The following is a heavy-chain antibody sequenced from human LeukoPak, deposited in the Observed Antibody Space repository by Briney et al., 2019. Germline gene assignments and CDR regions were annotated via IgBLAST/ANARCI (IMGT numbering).Heavy chain of an antibody. CDR2: ISGSGTDT. Sequence: PGGSLRLSCAASGFTFSSYAMSWVRQAPGKGLEWVSTISGSGTDTFYADSVKGRFTISRDNSKNTLYLQMSSLRAEDTAVYYCAKVATVTTYYYYHYMDVWGKGTTVTVSS. CDR3: AKVATVTTYYYYHYMDV. J-gene: IGHJ6*03. D-gene: IGHD4-17*01. V-gene: IGHV3-23*01. CDR1: GFTFSSYA.